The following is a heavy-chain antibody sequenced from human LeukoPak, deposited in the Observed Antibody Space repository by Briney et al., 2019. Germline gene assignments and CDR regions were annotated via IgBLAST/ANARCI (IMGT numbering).Heavy chain of an antibody. V-gene: IGHV4-39*01. CDR3: ARQGPGISPTGFDP. Sequence: SETLSLTCTVSGGSIISSNYYWAWIRQTPGRGLEWIATIFYTGATYYNPSLKSRVTISIDTSKNQFSLKLSSVTAADTSVYFCARQGPGISPTGFDPWGQGTLVTVSS. J-gene: IGHJ5*02. D-gene: IGHD6-13*01. CDR1: GGSIISSNYY. CDR2: IFYTGAT.